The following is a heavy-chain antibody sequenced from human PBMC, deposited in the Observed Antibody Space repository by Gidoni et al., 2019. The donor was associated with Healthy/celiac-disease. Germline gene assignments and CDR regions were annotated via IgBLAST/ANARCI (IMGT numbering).Heavy chain of an antibody. D-gene: IGHD3-3*01. V-gene: IGHV3-49*04. Sequence: EVQLVESGGGLVQPGRSLRLSCTASGFPFGDYAMSWVRQAPGKGLEWVGFIRSKAYGGTTEYAASVKGRFTISRDDSKSIAYLQMNSLKTEDTAVYYCTRDSTSGYYYYGMDVWGQGTTVTVSS. CDR2: IRSKAYGGTT. CDR1: GFPFGDYA. CDR3: TRDSTSGYYYYGMDV. J-gene: IGHJ6*02.